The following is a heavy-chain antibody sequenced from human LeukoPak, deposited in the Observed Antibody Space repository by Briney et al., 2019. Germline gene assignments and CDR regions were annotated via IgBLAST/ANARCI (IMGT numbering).Heavy chain of an antibody. J-gene: IGHJ4*02. CDR2: INHSGST. V-gene: IGHV4-34*01. CDR1: GGSFSGYY. CDR3: ARALGGTAGYYFDY. D-gene: IGHD2-21*02. Sequence: SETLSLTCAVYGGSFSGYYWSWIRQPPGKGLEWMGEINHSGSTNYNPSLKSRVTISVDTSKNQFSLKLSSVTAADTAVYYCARALGGTAGYYFDYWGQGTLVTVSS.